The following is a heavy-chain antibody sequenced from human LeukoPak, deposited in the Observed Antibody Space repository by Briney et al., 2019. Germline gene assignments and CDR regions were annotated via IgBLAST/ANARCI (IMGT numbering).Heavy chain of an antibody. CDR3: ARGGFPFYGSGSISRTPYDY. CDR2: INHSGST. J-gene: IGHJ4*02. V-gene: IGHV4-38-2*02. CDR1: GYSISSGYY. D-gene: IGHD3-10*01. Sequence: SETLSLTCTVSGYSISSGYYWGWIRQPPGKGLEWIGEINHSGSTNYNPSLKSRVTISVDTSKNQFSLKLSSVTAADTAVYYCARGGFPFYGSGSISRTPYDYWGQGTLVTVSS.